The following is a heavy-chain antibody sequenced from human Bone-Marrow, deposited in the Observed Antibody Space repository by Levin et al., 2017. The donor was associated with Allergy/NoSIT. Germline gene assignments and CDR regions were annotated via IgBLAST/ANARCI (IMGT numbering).Heavy chain of an antibody. Sequence: GGSLRLSCAASGFTFSSYSMNWVRQAPGKGLEWVSSISSSSSYIYYADSVKGRFTISRDNAKNSLYLQMNSLRAEDTAVYYCARGPRDSSGYYSGWFDPWGQGTLVTVSS. CDR2: ISSSSSYI. CDR1: GFTFSSYS. J-gene: IGHJ5*02. V-gene: IGHV3-21*01. CDR3: ARGPRDSSGYYSGWFDP. D-gene: IGHD3-22*01.